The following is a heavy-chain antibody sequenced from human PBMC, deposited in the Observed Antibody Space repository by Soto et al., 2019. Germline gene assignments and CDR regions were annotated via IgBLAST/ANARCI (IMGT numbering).Heavy chain of an antibody. CDR3: ARSARVVTRDAFDI. CDR2: IASDGTTK. Sequence: SLRLSCAASGFNFGTYALHWVRQAPGKGLQWVAVIASDGTTKYNTDSVRGRITISRDNSNSTLFLQMNSLRPEDTAVYFCARSARVVTRDAFDIWGQGTLVTVSS. D-gene: IGHD2-21*02. CDR1: GFNFGTYA. J-gene: IGHJ3*02. V-gene: IGHV3-30-3*01.